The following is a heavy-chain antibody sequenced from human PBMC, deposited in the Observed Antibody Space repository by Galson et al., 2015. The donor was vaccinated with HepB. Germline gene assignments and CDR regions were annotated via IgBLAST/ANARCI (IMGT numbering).Heavy chain of an antibody. D-gene: IGHD2/OR15-2a*01. CDR2: INTNTGNP. J-gene: IGHJ2*01. CDR1: GYTFTSYA. V-gene: IGHV7-4-1*02. Sequence: SVKVSCKASGYTFTSYAMNWVRQAPGQGLEWMGWINTNTGNPTYAQGFTGRFVFSLDTSVSTAYLQISSLKAEDTAVYYCARDLHVSGLSYWYFDLWGRGTLVTVSS. CDR3: ARDLHVSGLSYWYFDL.